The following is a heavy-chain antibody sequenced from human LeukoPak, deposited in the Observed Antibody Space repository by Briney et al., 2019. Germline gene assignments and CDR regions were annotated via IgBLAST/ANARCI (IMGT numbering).Heavy chain of an antibody. J-gene: IGHJ4*02. D-gene: IGHD3-9*01. V-gene: IGHV4-4*07. CDR1: GGSISSYY. CDR3: ARDRIDYDILTGYYRNIYYFDY. CDR2: IYTSGST. Sequence: ETLSLTCTVSGGSISSYYWSWIRQPAGKGLEWIGRIYTSGSTNYNPSLKSRVTMSVDTSKNQFSLKLSSVTAADTAVYYCARDRIDYDILTGYYRNIYYFDYWGQGTLVTVSS.